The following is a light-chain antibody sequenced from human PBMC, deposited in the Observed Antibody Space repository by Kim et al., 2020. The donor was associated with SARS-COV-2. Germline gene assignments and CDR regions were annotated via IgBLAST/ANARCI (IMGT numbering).Light chain of an antibody. CDR1: SSNIGSNA. J-gene: IGLJ3*02. Sequence: PGQRVTISCSGSSSNIGSNAVNWYQQLPGTAPKLLIYTNNQRPSGVPDRFSGSKSGTSASLAVSGLQSEDEADYYCAAWDDSLNVVFGGGTKLTVL. CDR3: AAWDDSLNVV. V-gene: IGLV1-44*01. CDR2: TNN.